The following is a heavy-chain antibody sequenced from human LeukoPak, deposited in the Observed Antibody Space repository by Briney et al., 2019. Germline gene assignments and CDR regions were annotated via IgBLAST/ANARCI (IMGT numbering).Heavy chain of an antibody. CDR1: GFTVSSNY. CDR2: FSGGGGGT. Sequence: GGSLRLSCATSGFTVSSNYISWVRQAPGKGLEWVSTFSGGGGGTYYADSVKGRFTISRDNSKNTLYLQMNSLRAEDTATYYCAKSGLNRFDYWGQGTLVTVSS. D-gene: IGHD2-15*01. CDR3: AKSGLNRFDY. J-gene: IGHJ4*02. V-gene: IGHV3-23*01.